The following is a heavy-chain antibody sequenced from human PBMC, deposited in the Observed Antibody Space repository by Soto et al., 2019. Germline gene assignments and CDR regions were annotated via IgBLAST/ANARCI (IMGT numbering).Heavy chain of an antibody. CDR3: ARIDCSGGSGWGMDV. CDR2: ISAYNGNT. V-gene: IGHV1-18*01. CDR1: GYTFTTYG. Sequence: QVQLVQSGAEVKKPGASVKVSCKASGYTFTTYGISWVRQAPGQGLEWMGWISAYNGNTNYAQKLQGRVTVTTDISTSTAYMELRSLRSDDTAVYYCARIDCSGGSGWGMDVWGRGTTVTVSS. D-gene: IGHD2-15*01. J-gene: IGHJ6*02.